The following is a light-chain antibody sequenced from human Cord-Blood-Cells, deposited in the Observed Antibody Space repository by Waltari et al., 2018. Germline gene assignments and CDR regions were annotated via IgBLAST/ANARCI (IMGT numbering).Light chain of an antibody. CDR3: QQYDNLSYT. CDR1: QDISNY. J-gene: IGKJ2*01. V-gene: IGKV1-33*01. CDR2: DAS. Sequence: DIQMTQSPSSLSASVGDRVTITCPASQDISNYLNWYQQKPGKPPKLLIYDASNLETGVPSRFSGSGSGTDFTFTISSLQPEDIATYYCQQYDNLSYTFGQGTKLEIK.